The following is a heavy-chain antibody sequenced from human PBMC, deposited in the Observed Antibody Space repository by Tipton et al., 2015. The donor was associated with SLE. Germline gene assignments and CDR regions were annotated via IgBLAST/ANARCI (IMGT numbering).Heavy chain of an antibody. CDR2: MNPNSGNT. V-gene: IGHV1-8*01. CDR1: GYTFTSYD. Sequence: QVQLVQSGAEVKKPGASVKVSCKASGYTFTSYDINWVRQATGQGLEWMGWMNPNSGNTGYAQKFQGRVTMTRNTSISTAYMELSSLRSEDTAVYYCAIIAVAAPYYYYGMDVWGQGTTVTVSS. CDR3: AIIAVAAPYYYYGMDV. J-gene: IGHJ6*02. D-gene: IGHD6-19*01.